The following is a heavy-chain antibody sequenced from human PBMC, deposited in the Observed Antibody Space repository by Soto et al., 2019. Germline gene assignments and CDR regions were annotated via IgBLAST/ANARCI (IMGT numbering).Heavy chain of an antibody. J-gene: IGHJ5*02. Sequence: QLQLQESGPGLVKPSETLSLTCTVSGGSISSSSYYWGWIRQPPGKGLEWIGSIYYSGSTYYNPSRKSRLTIPVDTSKNQFSLKLSSVTAADTAVYYCARTRAVWFAPWGQGTLVTVSS. CDR1: GGSISSSSYY. CDR3: ARTRAVWFAP. D-gene: IGHD6-19*01. CDR2: IYYSGST. V-gene: IGHV4-39*01.